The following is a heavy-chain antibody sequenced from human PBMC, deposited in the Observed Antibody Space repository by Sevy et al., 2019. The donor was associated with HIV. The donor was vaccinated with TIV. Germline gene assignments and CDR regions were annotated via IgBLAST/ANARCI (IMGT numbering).Heavy chain of an antibody. D-gene: IGHD3-3*01. CDR1: GFTFSSYA. CDR2: ISYDGSNK. V-gene: IGHV3-30-3*01. J-gene: IGHJ5*02. Sequence: GGSLRLSCAASGFTFSSYAMHWVRQAPGKGLEWVAVISYDGSNKYYAVSVKGRFTISRDNSKNTLYLQMNSLRAEDTAVYYCARRITIFGVGNWFDPWGQGTLVTVSS. CDR3: ARRITIFGVGNWFDP.